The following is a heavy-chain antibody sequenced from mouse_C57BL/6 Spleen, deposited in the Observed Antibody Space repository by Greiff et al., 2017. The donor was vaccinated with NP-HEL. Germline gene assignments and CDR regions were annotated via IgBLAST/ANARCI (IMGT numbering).Heavy chain of an antibody. Sequence: QVQLQQPGAELVKPGASVKLSCKASGYTFTSYWMHWVKQRPGRGLEWIGRIGPNSGGTKYNEKFKGKATLTVDKPSSTTYMQLSSLTSKYSAVYYCARSDCDGSFLAMDYWGQGTSVTVST. CDR2: IGPNSGGT. CDR1: GYTFTSYW. CDR3: ARSDCDGSFLAMDY. V-gene: IGHV1-72*01. J-gene: IGHJ4*01.